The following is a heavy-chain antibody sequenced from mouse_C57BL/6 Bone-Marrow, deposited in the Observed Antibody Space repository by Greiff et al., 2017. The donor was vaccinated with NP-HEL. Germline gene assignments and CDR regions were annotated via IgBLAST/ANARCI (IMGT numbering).Heavy chain of an antibody. CDR2: ISSGSSTI. V-gene: IGHV5-17*01. J-gene: IGHJ4*01. CDR3: ATPFYYGNYLYAMDY. D-gene: IGHD2-1*01. CDR1: GFTFSDYG. Sequence: VQLKESGGGLVKPGGSLKLSCAASGFTFSDYGMHWVRQAPEKGLEWVAYISSGSSTIYYADTVKGRFTISRDNAKNTLFLQMTSLRSEDTAMYYCATPFYYGNYLYAMDYWGQGTSVTVSS.